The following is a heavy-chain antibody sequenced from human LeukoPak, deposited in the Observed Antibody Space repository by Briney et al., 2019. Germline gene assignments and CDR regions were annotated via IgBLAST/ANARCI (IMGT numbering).Heavy chain of an antibody. Sequence: SETLSLTCAVYGGSFSGYYWSWIHQPSGKGLEWIGEINHSGSTNYNPSLKSRVTISVDKSKNQFSLMLSSVTAADTAMYYCVSGWGLWGGEYWGQGTLVTVSS. CDR1: GGSFSGYY. CDR2: INHSGST. CDR3: VSGWGLWGGEY. V-gene: IGHV4-34*01. J-gene: IGHJ4*02. D-gene: IGHD3-16*01.